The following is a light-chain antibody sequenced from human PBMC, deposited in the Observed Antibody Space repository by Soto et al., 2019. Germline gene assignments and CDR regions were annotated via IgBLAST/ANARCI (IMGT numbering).Light chain of an antibody. CDR3: QQRSNWPPALT. Sequence: EIVLTQSPATLSLSPGERATLSCRASQSVSSYLAWYQQKPRQAPRLLTYDASNRATGIPARFSGSGSGTDFTLTISSLEPEDFAVYYCQQRSNWPPALTFGGGNKVEIK. CDR2: DAS. CDR1: QSVSSY. V-gene: IGKV3-11*01. J-gene: IGKJ4*01.